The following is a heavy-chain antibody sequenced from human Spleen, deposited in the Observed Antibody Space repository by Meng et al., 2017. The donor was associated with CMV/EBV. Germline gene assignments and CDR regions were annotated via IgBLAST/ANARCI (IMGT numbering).Heavy chain of an antibody. Sequence: ASGFTFSSYGMHWVRQAPGKGLEWVAVISYDGSNKYYADSVKGRFTISRDNSKNTLYLQMNSLRAEDTAVYYCAKEFWGYGDYASDYWGQGTLVTVSS. CDR2: ISYDGSNK. J-gene: IGHJ4*02. D-gene: IGHD4-17*01. CDR3: AKEFWGYGDYASDY. CDR1: GFTFSSYG. V-gene: IGHV3-30*18.